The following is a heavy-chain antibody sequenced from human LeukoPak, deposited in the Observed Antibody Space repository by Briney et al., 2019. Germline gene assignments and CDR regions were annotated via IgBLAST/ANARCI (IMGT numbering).Heavy chain of an antibody. CDR3: ARQQVVTAPFDY. J-gene: IGHJ4*02. D-gene: IGHD2-21*02. V-gene: IGHV4-39*01. Sequence: SETLSLTCAVSGGSISSSSYYWGWIRQPPGKGLEWIGSIYYSGSTYYNPSLKSRVTISVDTSKNQFSLKLSSVTAADTAVYYCARQQVVTAPFDYWGQGTLVTVSS. CDR1: GGSISSSSYY. CDR2: IYYSGST.